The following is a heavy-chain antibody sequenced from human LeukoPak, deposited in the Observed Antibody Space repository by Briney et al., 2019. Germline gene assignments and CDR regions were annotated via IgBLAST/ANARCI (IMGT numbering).Heavy chain of an antibody. CDR2: IYHSGST. V-gene: IGHV4-30-2*01. CDR3: ARRDLDRYCSSTSCSNWFDP. J-gene: IGHJ5*02. Sequence: SETLSLTSTVSGGSISSGGYYWSWIRQPPGKGLEWIGYIYHSGSTYYNPSLKSRVTISVDRSKNQFSLKLSSVTAADTAVYYCARRDLDRYCSSTSCSNWFDPWGQGTLVTVSS. CDR1: GGSISSGGYY. D-gene: IGHD2-2*01.